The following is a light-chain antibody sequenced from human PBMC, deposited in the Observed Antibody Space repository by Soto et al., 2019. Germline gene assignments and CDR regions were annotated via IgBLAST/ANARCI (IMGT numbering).Light chain of an antibody. CDR3: QQSNNWPPIT. CDR1: QSVSSN. V-gene: IGKV3-15*01. CDR2: GAS. Sequence: EIVLTQSPGTMCLSPGDRDTLSCRASQSVSSNLAWYQQKPGQAPRLLIYGASTRATGIPARFSGSGSGTEFTLTISSLQSEDFAVYYCQQSNNWPPITVGQVTRLETK. J-gene: IGKJ5*01.